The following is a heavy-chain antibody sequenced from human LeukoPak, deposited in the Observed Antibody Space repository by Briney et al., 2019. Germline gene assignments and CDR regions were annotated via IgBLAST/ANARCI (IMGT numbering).Heavy chain of an antibody. CDR3: AKDVSSRSWYLGSDY. CDR2: ISGSGGST. Sequence: PGGSLRLSCAASGFTFSSYAMSWVRQAPGKGLEWVSAISGSGGSTYYADSVKGRFTISRDNSKNTLYLQMNSLRAEDTAVYYCAKDVSSRSWYLGSDYWGQGTLVTVSS. V-gene: IGHV3-23*01. CDR1: GFTFSSYA. D-gene: IGHD6-13*01. J-gene: IGHJ4*02.